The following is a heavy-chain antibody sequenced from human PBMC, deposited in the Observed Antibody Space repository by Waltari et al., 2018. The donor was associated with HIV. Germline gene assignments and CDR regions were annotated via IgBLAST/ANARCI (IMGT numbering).Heavy chain of an antibody. CDR3: ASRSGGSSRPFDY. V-gene: IGHV4-31*03. D-gene: IGHD6-13*01. J-gene: IGHJ4*02. Sequence: QLLESGPGLVEPSQNLSLTCTGPGRLISNGGYYWNWIRQHPGKGLVWIGYIYYSGTIYYNPSLKSRVTISIDTSKNQFSLKLTSMTAADTAVYYCASRSGGSSRPFDYWGQGTPVTVSS. CDR2: IYYSGTI. CDR1: GRLISNGGYY.